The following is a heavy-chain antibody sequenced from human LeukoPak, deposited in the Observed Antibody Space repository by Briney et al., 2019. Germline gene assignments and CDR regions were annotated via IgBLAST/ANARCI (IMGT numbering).Heavy chain of an antibody. D-gene: IGHD3-16*01. Sequence: PGGSLRLSCAASGFTFSSYGMSWVRQAPGKRLEWVSSFSVGGGDTLYADSVRGRFTISRDNSKNTLYLQMNSLRAEDTAVYYCAKVREAFWGSSAYYYNFDYWGQGTLVTVSS. J-gene: IGHJ4*02. CDR3: AKVREAFWGSSAYYYNFDY. CDR2: FSVGGGDT. CDR1: GFTFSSYG. V-gene: IGHV3-23*01.